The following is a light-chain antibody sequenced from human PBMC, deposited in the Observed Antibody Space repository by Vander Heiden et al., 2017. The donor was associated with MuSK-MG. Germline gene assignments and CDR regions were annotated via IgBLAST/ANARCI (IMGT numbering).Light chain of an antibody. CDR2: RDT. CDR1: KLGDQY. CDR3: QAWDRGTVV. V-gene: IGLV3-1*01. Sequence: SYELTQPPSVSVSPGQTVSITCSGDKLGDQYASWYQQKPGQSLVLVIYRDTKRPSGIPERFSGSNSANTATLTIGGTQARDEADYYCQAWDRGTVVFGGGTKLTVL. J-gene: IGLJ2*01.